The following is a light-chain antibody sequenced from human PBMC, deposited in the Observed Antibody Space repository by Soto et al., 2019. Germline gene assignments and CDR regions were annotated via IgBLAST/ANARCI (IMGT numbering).Light chain of an antibody. V-gene: IGKV3-20*01. J-gene: IGKJ1*01. CDR3: HQYGSSPWT. CDR2: GAS. CDR1: ESVGSSY. Sequence: EIVLTQSPGTLSLSPGERATLSCRASESVGSSYLAWYQHKRGQAPRLLIYGASSRATGIPDRFSGSGSGTDFTLTISRLEPEDFVVYYCHQYGSSPWTFGQGTKVEIK.